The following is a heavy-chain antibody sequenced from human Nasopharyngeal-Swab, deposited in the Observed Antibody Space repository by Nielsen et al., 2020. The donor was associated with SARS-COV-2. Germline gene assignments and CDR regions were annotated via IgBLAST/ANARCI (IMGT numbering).Heavy chain of an antibody. V-gene: IGHV4-34*01. CDR3: ARGRGGWLGVNWFDP. CDR2: INHSGST. D-gene: IGHD3-10*01. Sequence: WIRQPPRKGLEWIGEINHSGSTNYNPSLKSRVPISVDTSKNQFSLKLSSVTAADTAVYYCARGRGGWLGVNWFDPWGQGTLVIVSS. J-gene: IGHJ5*02.